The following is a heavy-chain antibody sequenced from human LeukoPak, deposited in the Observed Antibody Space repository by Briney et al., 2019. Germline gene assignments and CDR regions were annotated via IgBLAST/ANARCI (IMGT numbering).Heavy chain of an antibody. CDR1: GGTFSNYA. CDR3: ANGNYYDRSGNHHRIYNWFDP. V-gene: IGHV1-69*05. J-gene: IGHJ5*02. D-gene: IGHD3-22*01. CDR2: IIPILGTA. Sequence: SVKVSCKASGGTFSNYAISWVRQAPGQGLEWMGGIIPILGTANYAPKFQDRVTISMDESTSTSFMELRSLRSEDTAVYYCANGNYYDRSGNHHRIYNWFDPWGQGTLVCVSS.